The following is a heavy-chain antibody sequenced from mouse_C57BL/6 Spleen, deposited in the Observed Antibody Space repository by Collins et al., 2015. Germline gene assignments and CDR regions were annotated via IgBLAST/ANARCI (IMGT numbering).Heavy chain of an antibody. CDR1: GYTLTDYY. J-gene: IGHJ2*01. V-gene: IGHV1-26*01. CDR3: VRDYYGSSWYFDY. Sequence: EVQLQQSGPELVKPGASVKISCKASGYTLTDYYINWVKQSHGKSLEWIGVINPNNGGTTYNQKFKGKATLTVDKSSSTAYMELRSLTSDDSAVYYCVRDYYGSSWYFDYWGQGTTLTVSS. CDR2: INPNNGGT. D-gene: IGHD1-1*01.